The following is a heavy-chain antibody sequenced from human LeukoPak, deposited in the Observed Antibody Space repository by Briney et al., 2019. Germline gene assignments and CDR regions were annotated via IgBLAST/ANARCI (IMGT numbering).Heavy chain of an antibody. J-gene: IGHJ4*02. CDR2: INAGNGNT. V-gene: IGHV1-3*01. CDR1: GYTFTSYA. D-gene: IGHD5-18*01. CDR3: ARFRVDTAMYFDY. Sequence: ASVKVSCKASGYTFTSYAMHWVRQAPGQRLEWMGWINAGNGNTKYSQKFQGRVTITRDTSASTAYMELSSLRPEDTAVYYCARFRVDTAMYFDYWGQGTLVTVSS.